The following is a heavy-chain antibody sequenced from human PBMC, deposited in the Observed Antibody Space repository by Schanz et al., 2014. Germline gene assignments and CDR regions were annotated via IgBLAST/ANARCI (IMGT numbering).Heavy chain of an antibody. CDR1: GFTFSTYW. J-gene: IGHJ4*02. Sequence: EVQLLESGGGLVQPGRSLRLSCAASGFTFSTYWMHWVRQAPGKGLVWVSHINSDGTTTTYADSVKGRFTISRDNAENTLYLQMNSLRVEDTAVYYCAMGGYQLHHWGQGTLVTVSS. CDR2: INSDGTTT. V-gene: IGHV3-74*02. CDR3: AMGGYQLHH. D-gene: IGHD1-7*01.